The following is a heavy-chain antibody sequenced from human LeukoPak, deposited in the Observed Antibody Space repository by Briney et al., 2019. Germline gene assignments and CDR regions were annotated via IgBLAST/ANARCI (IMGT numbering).Heavy chain of an antibody. J-gene: IGHJ4*02. D-gene: IGHD3-10*01. V-gene: IGHV3-21*01. Sequence: PGGSLRLSCAASGFTFSSYSMNWVRQAPGKGLEWVSSISSSSSYIYYADSVKGRFTISRDNAKNSLYLQMNSLRAEDTAVYYCARESLLWFGESPTPFDYWGQGTLVTVSS. CDR1: GFTFSSYS. CDR2: ISSSSSYI. CDR3: ARESLLWFGESPTPFDY.